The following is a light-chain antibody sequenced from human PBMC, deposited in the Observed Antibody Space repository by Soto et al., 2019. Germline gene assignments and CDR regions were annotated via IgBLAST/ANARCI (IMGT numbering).Light chain of an antibody. CDR2: GAS. CDR1: QSVSSSY. J-gene: IGKJ1*01. V-gene: IGKV3-20*01. CDR3: QQYGSSCWT. Sequence: EIVLTQSPGTLSLSPGGRATLSCRASQSVSSSYLAWYQQKPGQAPRLVIYGASSRATGIPDRFSGSGSGTDFTLTISRLEPEDFAVYYCQQYGSSCWTFGQGTKVEIK.